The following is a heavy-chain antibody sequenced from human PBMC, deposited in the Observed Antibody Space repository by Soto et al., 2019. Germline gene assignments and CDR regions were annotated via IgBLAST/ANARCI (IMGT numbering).Heavy chain of an antibody. CDR2: IYYSGST. Sequence: SETLSLTCTVSGGSISSGGYYWSWIRQHPGKGLEWIGYIYYSGSTYYNPSLKSRVTISVDTSKNQFSLKLSSVTAADTAVYYCARGHGFWSGYYRFAYWGQGTLVTVSS. V-gene: IGHV4-31*03. J-gene: IGHJ4*02. CDR1: GGSISSGGYY. D-gene: IGHD3-3*01. CDR3: ARGHGFWSGYYRFAY.